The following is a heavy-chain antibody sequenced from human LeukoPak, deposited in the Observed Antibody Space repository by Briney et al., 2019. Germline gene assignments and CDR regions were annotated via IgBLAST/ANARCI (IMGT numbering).Heavy chain of an antibody. V-gene: IGHV4-38-2*02. Sequence: PSETLSLTCTVSGYSISSGYYWGWIRQPPGKGLEWIGHIYHGGDTYYNPSLKSRVAISVDTSENQFSLKLSSVTAADTAVYYCAGTYSLYDAFDIWGQGTMVTVSS. CDR3: AGTYSLYDAFDI. CDR1: GYSISSGYY. CDR2: IYHGGDT. D-gene: IGHD6-13*01. J-gene: IGHJ3*02.